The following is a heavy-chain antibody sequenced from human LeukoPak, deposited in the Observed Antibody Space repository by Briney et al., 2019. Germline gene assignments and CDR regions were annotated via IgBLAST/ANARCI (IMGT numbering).Heavy chain of an antibody. V-gene: IGHV1-18*01. Sequence: ASVKVSCKASVYTFTNYGISWVRQAPGQGLEWMGWISAYNGNTNYAQKLQGRVTMTTDTSTSTAYMELRSLRSDDTAVYYCAGSSSYSSGWYMIDYWGQGTLVTVSS. CDR2: ISAYNGNT. CDR3: AGSSSYSSGWYMIDY. CDR1: VYTFTNYG. J-gene: IGHJ4*02. D-gene: IGHD6-19*01.